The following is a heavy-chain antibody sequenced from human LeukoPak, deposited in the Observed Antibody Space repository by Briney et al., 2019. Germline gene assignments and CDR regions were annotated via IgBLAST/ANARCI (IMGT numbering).Heavy chain of an antibody. V-gene: IGHV1-2*02. Sequence: ASVKVSCKASGYTFTDYYMHWVRQAPGQGLEWMGWINPNSGDTDYAQKFQGRVTMTRDTSISTAYMELNRLRSDDTAVYYCARRLRWLQYFDYWGQGTLVTVSS. CDR1: GYTFTDYY. CDR2: INPNSGDT. D-gene: IGHD5-24*01. J-gene: IGHJ4*02. CDR3: ARRLRWLQYFDY.